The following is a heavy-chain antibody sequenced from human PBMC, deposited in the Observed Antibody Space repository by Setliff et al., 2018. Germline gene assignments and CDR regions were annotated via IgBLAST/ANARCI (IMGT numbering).Heavy chain of an antibody. CDR2: ISTSGNTV. V-gene: IGHV3-11*01. CDR3: ARDITLTTVREGGMDV. D-gene: IGHD3-10*01. J-gene: IGHJ6*03. Sequence: KSGGSLRLSCAASGFIFSEYYMNWIRQAPGKGLEWVSYISTSGNTVDYLDSVKGRFTISRDNAKNLMYLEMNSLRAEDTAVYYCARDITLTTVREGGMDVWGKGTTVTV. CDR1: GFIFSEYY.